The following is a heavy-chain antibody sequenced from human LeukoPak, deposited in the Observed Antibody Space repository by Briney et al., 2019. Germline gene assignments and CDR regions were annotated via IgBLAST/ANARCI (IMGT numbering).Heavy chain of an antibody. Sequence: PGGSLRLSCAASGFTCSSYWRSWVRQAPGKGLEGVANIKQDGSEKYYVDSVKGRFTISRDNAKNSLYLQMNSLRAEDTAVYYCAREAGYNWFNAFDIWGQGTMVTVSS. J-gene: IGHJ3*02. CDR1: GFTCSSYW. D-gene: IGHD5-24*01. V-gene: IGHV3-7*01. CDR3: AREAGYNWFNAFDI. CDR2: IKQDGSEK.